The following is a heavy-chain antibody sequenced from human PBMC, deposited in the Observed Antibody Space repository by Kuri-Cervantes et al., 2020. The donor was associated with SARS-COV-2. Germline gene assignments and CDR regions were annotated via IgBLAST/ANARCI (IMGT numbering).Heavy chain of an antibody. V-gene: IGHV1-69*05. CDR1: GGTISSSA. D-gene: IGHD3-22*01. J-gene: IGHJ4*02. CDR2: IIPIFGST. CDR3: ATKDYYGNSGYNY. Sequence: SVKVSCKAGGTISSSAISWVRQAPGEGLEWMGGIIPIFGSTHFAQKFQGRLTITTDGSTSTAYMELSSLRSDDTAFYYCATKDYYGNSGYNYWGQGTLGTVSS.